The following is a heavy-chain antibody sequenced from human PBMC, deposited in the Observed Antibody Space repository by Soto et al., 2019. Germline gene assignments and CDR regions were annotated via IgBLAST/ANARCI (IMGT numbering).Heavy chain of an antibody. D-gene: IGHD3-10*01. CDR3: ARGRTTMVRGVIISNRRDAFDI. V-gene: IGHV4-59*01. CDR1: GGSISSYY. J-gene: IGHJ3*02. CDR2: IYYSGST. Sequence: SETLSLTXPVSGGSISSYYWSWIRQPPGKGLEWIGYIYYSGSTNYNPSLKSRVTISVDTSKNQFSLKLSSVTAADTAVYYCARGRTTMVRGVIISNRRDAFDIWGQGTMVTVS.